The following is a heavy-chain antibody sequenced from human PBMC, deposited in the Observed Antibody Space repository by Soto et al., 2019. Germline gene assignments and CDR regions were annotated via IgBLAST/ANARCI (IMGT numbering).Heavy chain of an antibody. Sequence: SETLSLTCAVYGGSFSGYYWSWIRQPPGKGLEWIGEINHSGSTNYNPSLKSRVTISVDTSKNQFSLKLSSVTAADTAVYYCARSSHVYYYYYYMDVWGKGTTVTVSS. CDR2: INHSGST. V-gene: IGHV4-34*01. J-gene: IGHJ6*03. CDR3: ARSSHVYYYYYYMDV. CDR1: GGSFSGYY.